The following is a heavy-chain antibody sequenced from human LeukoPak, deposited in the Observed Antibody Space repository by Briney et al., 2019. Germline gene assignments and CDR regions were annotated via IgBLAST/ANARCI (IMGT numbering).Heavy chain of an antibody. J-gene: IGHJ4*02. CDR1: GYTFTGYY. CDR3: AELRRDGYNAGDY. Sequence: GASVKVSCKASGYTFTGYYMHWVRQAPGQGLEWMGWINPNSGGTNYAQKFQGRVTMTRDTSISTAYMELSRLRSEDTAVYYCAELRRDGYNAGDYWGQGTLVTVSS. V-gene: IGHV1-2*02. CDR2: INPNSGGT. D-gene: IGHD5-24*01.